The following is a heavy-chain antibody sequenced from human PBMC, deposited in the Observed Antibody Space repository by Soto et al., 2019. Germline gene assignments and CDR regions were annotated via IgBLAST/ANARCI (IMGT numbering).Heavy chain of an antibody. Sequence: EVQLVESGGGFVKPGGSLRLSCAASGLTFSNVWMNWVRQAPGKGLEWVGRIKSKTDGGTTDYAAPVKGRFTISRDDSKNTLYLQMNSLKIDDTGVXXCTXDXWXXFQSDYWGQGTLVTVSP. CDR2: IKSKTDGGTT. CDR3: TXDXWXXFQSDY. V-gene: IGHV3-15*07. CDR1: GLTFSNVW. J-gene: IGHJ4*02.